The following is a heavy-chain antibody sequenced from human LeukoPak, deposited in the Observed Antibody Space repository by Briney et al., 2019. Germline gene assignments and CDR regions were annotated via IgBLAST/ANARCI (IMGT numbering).Heavy chain of an antibody. Sequence: GGSLRLSCAASGFTFSSYAMSLVRQAPGKGLEWVSAISGSGGSTYYADSVKGRFTISRDNSKNTLYLQMNSLRAEDTAVYYCAKDRGYCSSTSCPHDYWGQGTLVTVSS. CDR2: ISGSGGST. D-gene: IGHD2-2*01. CDR3: AKDRGYCSSTSCPHDY. V-gene: IGHV3-23*01. J-gene: IGHJ4*02. CDR1: GFTFSSYA.